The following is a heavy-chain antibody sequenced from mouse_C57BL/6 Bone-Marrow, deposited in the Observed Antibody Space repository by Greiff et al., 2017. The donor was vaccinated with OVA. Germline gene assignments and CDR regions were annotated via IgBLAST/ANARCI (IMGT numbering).Heavy chain of an antibody. CDR3: ARGEYYAMDY. Sequence: LPPPGAELVKPGASVQMSCKASGYTFTSYWITWVKPRPGPGLEWIGAIYPGSGSTNYNEKFKSKATLTVDTSSSTAYMQLSSLTSEDSAVYYCARGEYYAMDYWGQGTSVTVSS. V-gene: IGHV1-55*01. CDR2: IYPGSGST. CDR1: GYTFTSYW. J-gene: IGHJ4*01.